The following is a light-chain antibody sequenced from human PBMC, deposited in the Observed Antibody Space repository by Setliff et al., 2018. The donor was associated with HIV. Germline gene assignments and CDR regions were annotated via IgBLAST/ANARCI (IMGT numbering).Light chain of an antibody. Sequence: QSALTQPRSVSGSPGQSVTISCTGTASDIGNYKYVSWYQQQPDKAPKLIIYDVTKRPSGVPDRFSGSKSGYTASLTISGLQSEDEGDYFCCSYAGTYTSLYVFGAGTKVTVL. CDR1: ASDIGNYKY. J-gene: IGLJ1*01. CDR3: CSYAGTYTSLYV. V-gene: IGLV2-11*01. CDR2: DVT.